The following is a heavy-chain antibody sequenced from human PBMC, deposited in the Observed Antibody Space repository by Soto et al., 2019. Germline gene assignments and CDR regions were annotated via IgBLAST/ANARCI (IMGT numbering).Heavy chain of an antibody. J-gene: IGHJ6*02. CDR2: IDWDDDK. CDR3: ARSPCQAAPKSYYYYGMDV. V-gene: IGHV2-70*01. CDR1: GFSLSTSGMC. Sequence: GSGPTLVNPTQTLTLTCTFSGFSLSTSGMCVSWIRQPPGKALEWLALIDWDDDKYYSTSLKTRLTISKDTSKNQVVLTMTNMDPVDTATYYCARSPCQAAPKSYYYYGMDVWGQGTTVTVSS.